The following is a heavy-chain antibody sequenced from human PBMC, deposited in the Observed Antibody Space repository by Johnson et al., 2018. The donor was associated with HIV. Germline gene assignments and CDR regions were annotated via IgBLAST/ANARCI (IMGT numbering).Heavy chain of an antibody. J-gene: IGHJ3*02. CDR3: TTDRGSSSSEEDAFDI. Sequence: VQLVESGGGVVQPGRSLRLSCAASGFNFGDDSMAWVRQAPGKGLEWVGFIAAKVYGGTTNYAASVKGRFTISRDDSKNTLYLQMNSLKTEDTAVYYCTTDRGSSSSEEDAFDIWGQGTMVTVSS. V-gene: IGHV3-49*04. CDR2: IAAKVYGGTT. CDR1: GFNFGDDS. D-gene: IGHD6-13*01.